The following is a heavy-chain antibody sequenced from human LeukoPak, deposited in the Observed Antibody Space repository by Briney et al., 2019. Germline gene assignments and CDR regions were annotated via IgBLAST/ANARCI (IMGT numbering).Heavy chain of an antibody. V-gene: IGHV3-23*01. CDR3: AKDRWSSGGSGGGDY. J-gene: IGHJ4*02. CDR2: ISGSGDTT. Sequence: GGSLRLSCAASGFTFTNYAMNWVRQAPGKGLEWVSTISGSGDTTYYADSVKGRFTISRDNSKNTLNLQMNSLRAEDTAVYYCAKDRWSSGGSGGGDYWGQGTLVTVSS. CDR1: GFTFTNYA. D-gene: IGHD2-15*01.